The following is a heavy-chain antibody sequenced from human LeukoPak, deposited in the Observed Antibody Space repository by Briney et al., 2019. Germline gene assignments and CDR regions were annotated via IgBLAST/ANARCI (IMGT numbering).Heavy chain of an antibody. J-gene: IGHJ4*02. D-gene: IGHD3-9*01. CDR1: GGTFSSYA. CDR3: ARDVRYFDWLSTPDLDY. V-gene: IGHV1-69*05. CDR2: IIPIFGTA. Sequence: ASVKVSCKASGGTFSSYAISWVRQAPGQGLEWMGGIIPIFGTANYAQKFQGRVTMTTDTSTSTAYMELRSLRSDDTAVYYCARDVRYFDWLSTPDLDYWGQGTLVTVSS.